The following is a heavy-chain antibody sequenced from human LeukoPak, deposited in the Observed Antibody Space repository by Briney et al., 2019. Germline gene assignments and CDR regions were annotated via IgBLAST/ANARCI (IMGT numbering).Heavy chain of an antibody. CDR2: IYYSGST. J-gene: IGHJ4*02. CDR3: ARGWLQLWSRFDY. V-gene: IGHV4-31*03. CDR1: GGSISSGGYY. Sequence: SETLSLTCTVSGGSISSGGYYWSWIRQHPGKGLEWIGYIYYSGSTYYNPSLKSRVTISVDTSKNQFSLKLSSVTAADTAVYYCARGWLQLWSRFDYWGQGTLVTVSS. D-gene: IGHD5-18*01.